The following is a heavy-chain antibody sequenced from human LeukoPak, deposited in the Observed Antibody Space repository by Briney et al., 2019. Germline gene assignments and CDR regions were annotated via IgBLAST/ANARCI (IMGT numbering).Heavy chain of an antibody. CDR2: IIPIFGTA. CDR3: ARADVERATIRGGGGGYFDY. J-gene: IGHJ4*02. V-gene: IGHV1-69*05. Sequence: SVKVTCKASGGTFSSYAISWVRQAPGQGLEWMGRIIPIFGTANYAQKFQGRVTITTDESTSTAYMELSSLRSEDTAVYYCARADVERATIRGGGGGYFDYWGQGTLVTVSS. CDR1: GGTFSSYA. D-gene: IGHD5-24*01.